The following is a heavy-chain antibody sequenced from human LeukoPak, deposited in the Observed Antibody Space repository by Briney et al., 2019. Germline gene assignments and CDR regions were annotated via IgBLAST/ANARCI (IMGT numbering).Heavy chain of an antibody. J-gene: IGHJ4*02. CDR3: ARGGVYCGGDCFDY. CDR2: INTNSGNP. Sequence: GASVKVSCKASGYTFTSYAMNWVRQAPGQGPETMGWINTNSGNPTYAQGFTGRFVFSLDTSVSTAYLQMNSLRAEDTAVYYCARGGVYCGGDCFDYWGQGTLVTVSS. V-gene: IGHV7-4-1*02. D-gene: IGHD2-21*01. CDR1: GYTFTSYA.